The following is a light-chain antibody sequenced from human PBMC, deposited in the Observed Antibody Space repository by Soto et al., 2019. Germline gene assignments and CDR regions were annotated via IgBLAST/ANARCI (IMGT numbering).Light chain of an antibody. Sequence: QSVLTQPPSVSGAPGQRVTISCTGSSSNIGAGYDVHWYQQLPGTAPKLLIYGNSNRPSGVPDRFSGSKSGNSASLAITGLQAEDEADYYCQSYDSSLSVVFGGGTTVTVL. V-gene: IGLV1-40*01. CDR2: GNS. CDR1: SSNIGAGYD. CDR3: QSYDSSLSVV. J-gene: IGLJ2*01.